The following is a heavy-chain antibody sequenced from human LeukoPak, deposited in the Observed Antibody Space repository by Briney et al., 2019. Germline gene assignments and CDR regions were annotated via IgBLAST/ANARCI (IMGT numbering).Heavy chain of an antibody. J-gene: IGHJ3*02. D-gene: IGHD4-23*01. V-gene: IGHV3-74*01. CDR2: IDNGGTTT. Sequence: GGSLRLSCVASGFSFSTYWMHWVRQAPGKGLVWVSLIDNGGTTTLYADSVRGRFTISRDNAKNTLYLQMNSLRAEDTAVYYCARDHRILATGVDAFDIWGQGTMVTVSS. CDR3: ARDHRILATGVDAFDI. CDR1: GFSFSTYW.